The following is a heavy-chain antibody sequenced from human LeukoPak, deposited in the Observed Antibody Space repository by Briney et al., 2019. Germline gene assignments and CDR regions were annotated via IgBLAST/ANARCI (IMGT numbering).Heavy chain of an antibody. CDR1: GGSISHSY. CDR3: ARGPRIVGATYDY. CDR2: IYSSGTT. Sequence: SETLSLTCTVSGGSISHSYWNWIRQPAGKGLEWIGRIYSSGTTNYNPSLKSRVTISVDTSKNQFSLKLSSVTAADTAVYYCARGPRIVGATYDYWGQGTLVTVSS. V-gene: IGHV4-4*07. J-gene: IGHJ4*02. D-gene: IGHD1-26*01.